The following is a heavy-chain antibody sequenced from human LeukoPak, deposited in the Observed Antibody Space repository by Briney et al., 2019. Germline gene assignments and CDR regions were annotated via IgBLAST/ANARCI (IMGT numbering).Heavy chain of an antibody. V-gene: IGHV4-39*07. CDR2: IYYSGST. J-gene: IGHJ4*02. D-gene: IGHD1-7*01. CDR3: ARDSSNFGFDY. CDR1: GGSISSSSYY. Sequence: SETLSLTCTVSGGSISSSSYYWGWIRQPPGKGLEWIGSIYYSGSTYYNPSLKSRVTISVDTSKNQFSLKLSSVTAADTAVYYCARDSSNFGFDYWGQGTLVTVSS.